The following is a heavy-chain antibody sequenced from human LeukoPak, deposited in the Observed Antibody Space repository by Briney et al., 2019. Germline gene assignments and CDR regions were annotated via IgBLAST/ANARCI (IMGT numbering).Heavy chain of an antibody. V-gene: IGHV3-23*01. Sequence: QAGGSLRLSCAASGFTFSSCGMSWVRRAPGKGLEWVSAISDDGRSTYYADSVKGRFTLSRDNSKNTQYLQMNSLRFEDTALYFCAKRVPYSSSSVYFDYWGQGTLVTVSS. CDR3: AKRVPYSSSSVYFDY. D-gene: IGHD6-6*01. CDR1: GFTFSSCG. J-gene: IGHJ4*02. CDR2: ISDDGRST.